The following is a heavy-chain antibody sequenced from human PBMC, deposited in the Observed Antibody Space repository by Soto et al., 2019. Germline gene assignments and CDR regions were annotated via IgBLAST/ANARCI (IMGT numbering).Heavy chain of an antibody. Sequence: ASVKVSCKASGYTFTSYGISWVRQAPGQGLEWMGWISAYNGNTNYAQKLQGRVTMTTDTSTSTAYMELGSLRSDDTAVYYCARGSAYYYGSGSYLDYFDYWGQGTLVTVSS. D-gene: IGHD3-10*01. V-gene: IGHV1-18*01. CDR1: GYTFTSYG. CDR3: ARGSAYYYGSGSYLDYFDY. J-gene: IGHJ4*02. CDR2: ISAYNGNT.